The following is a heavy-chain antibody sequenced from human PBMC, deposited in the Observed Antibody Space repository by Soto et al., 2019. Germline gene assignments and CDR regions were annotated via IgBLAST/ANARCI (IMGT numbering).Heavy chain of an antibody. V-gene: IGHV3-7*03. D-gene: IGHD2-8*01. CDR2: IKQDGSEK. CDR1: GFTFSTYW. CDR3: VRDGHLDV. J-gene: IGHJ6*02. Sequence: GWSLRLSCAASGFTFSTYWMSWVRQAPGKGLEWVANIKQDGSEKYFVDSVKGRFTISRDNAKNSLYLQMNSLRAEDTAVYYCVRDGHLDVWGQGTTVTVSS.